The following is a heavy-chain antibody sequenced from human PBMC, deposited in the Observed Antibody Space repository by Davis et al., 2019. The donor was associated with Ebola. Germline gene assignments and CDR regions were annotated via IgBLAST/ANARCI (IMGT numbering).Heavy chain of an antibody. Sequence: SETLSLTCTVSGGSISSSGYFWGWIRQPPGKGLQWIGSIYYSGNTYYNPSLKSRVTISVDTSKNQFSLKLSSVTAADTAVYYCASAPYENYWGQGTLVTVSS. CDR3: ASAPYENY. V-gene: IGHV4-39*07. D-gene: IGHD3-16*01. CDR1: GGSISSSGYF. J-gene: IGHJ4*02. CDR2: IYYSGNT.